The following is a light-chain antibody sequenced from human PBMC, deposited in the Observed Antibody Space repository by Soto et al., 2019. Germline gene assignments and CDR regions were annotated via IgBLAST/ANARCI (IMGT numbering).Light chain of an antibody. Sequence: QSALTQPPSASGSPGQSLTISCAGTGSDVGAYKYVSWYQQHPGKAPKLMIYEVSNRSSGVSNRFSGSKSGNTASLTISGLQAEDEADYYCTSYTTSSTVIFGGGTKLTVL. V-gene: IGLV2-14*01. CDR1: GSDVGAYKY. J-gene: IGLJ2*01. CDR2: EVS. CDR3: TSYTTSSTVI.